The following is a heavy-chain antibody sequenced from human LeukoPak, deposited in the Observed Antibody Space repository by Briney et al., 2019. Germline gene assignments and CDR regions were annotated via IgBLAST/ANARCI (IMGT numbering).Heavy chain of an antibody. CDR1: GFTFSSYA. CDR3: AKDLSPLYYYYGMDV. V-gene: IGHV3-30-3*01. Sequence: GGSLRLSCAASGFTFSSYAMHWVRQAPGKGLEWVAVISYDGSNKYYADSVKGRFTISRDNSKNTLYLQMNSLRAEDTAVYYCAKDLSPLYYYYGMDVWGQGTTVTVSS. CDR2: ISYDGSNK. J-gene: IGHJ6*02.